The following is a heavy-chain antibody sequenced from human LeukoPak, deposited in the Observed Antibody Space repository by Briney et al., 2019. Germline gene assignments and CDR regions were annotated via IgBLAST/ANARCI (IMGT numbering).Heavy chain of an antibody. D-gene: IGHD6-19*01. J-gene: IGHJ6*02. V-gene: IGHV4-39*01. CDR2: ISYTGST. Sequence: SGTLSLTCTVSGFSISTNDYHWGWIRQPPGKGLEWIGTISYTGSTYYNPSLKSRVTMSVDTSKNQFSLWLSSVTAADTSVYYCARFFGRSVAASDPYGMDVWGQGTTVTVSS. CDR3: ARFFGRSVAASDPYGMDV. CDR1: GFSISTNDYH.